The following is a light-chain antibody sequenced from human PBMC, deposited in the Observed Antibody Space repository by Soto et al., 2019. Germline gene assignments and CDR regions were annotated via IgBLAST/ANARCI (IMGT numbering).Light chain of an antibody. J-gene: IGLJ2*01. CDR1: SGHNNYA. V-gene: IGLV4-69*01. Sequence: QPVLTQSPSASASLGASVKLTCTLSSGHNNYAIAWHQQQPERGPRYLMKVNYDGSHSKADGIPDRFSGSSSGAERYLTISRLRSVDEADYYCQTWGTGAVVFGGGTKLTVL. CDR2: VNYDGSH. CDR3: QTWGTGAVV.